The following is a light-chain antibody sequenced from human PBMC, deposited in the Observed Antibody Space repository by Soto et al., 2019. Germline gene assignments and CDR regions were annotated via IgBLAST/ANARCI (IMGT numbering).Light chain of an antibody. J-gene: IGLJ1*01. Sequence: QAASVSGSPGQSVTISCTGTSRDIGAYDYVSWYQQHPGGVPKLLIYDVSSRPSGVSSRFSGSKSGNTASLTISGLQADDESHYYCSSFADSSARDYVFGGGTKLTVL. CDR1: SRDIGAYDY. CDR2: DVS. CDR3: SSFADSSARDYV. V-gene: IGLV2-14*03.